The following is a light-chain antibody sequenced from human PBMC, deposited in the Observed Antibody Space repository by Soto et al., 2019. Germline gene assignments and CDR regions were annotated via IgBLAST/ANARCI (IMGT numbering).Light chain of an antibody. J-gene: IGKJ3*01. CDR1: QSISSNY. Sequence: EIVLMQSPGTLSLSPGERATLSCRASQSISSNYLAWYQQKPGQAPRLLIYGATFRASGIPDRFSGSGSGTDVNLTISRLEPEDFVVYYCQQYGRSPPEFTFGPGTKVDIK. V-gene: IGKV3-20*01. CDR3: QQYGRSPPEFT. CDR2: GAT.